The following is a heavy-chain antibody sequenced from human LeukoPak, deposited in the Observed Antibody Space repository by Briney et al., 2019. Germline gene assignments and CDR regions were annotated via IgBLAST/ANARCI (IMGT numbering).Heavy chain of an antibody. CDR2: INPSGGST. Sequence: ASVKVYCKASGYTFSGYYMHWVRQAPGQGLEWMGIINPSGGSTSYAQKFQGRVTMTRDMSTSTVYMELSSLRSEDTAVYYCARDHPQNTRSYAFDIWGQGTMVTVSS. CDR1: GYTFSGYY. V-gene: IGHV1-46*01. J-gene: IGHJ3*02. CDR3: ARDHPQNTRSYAFDI. D-gene: IGHD1/OR15-1a*01.